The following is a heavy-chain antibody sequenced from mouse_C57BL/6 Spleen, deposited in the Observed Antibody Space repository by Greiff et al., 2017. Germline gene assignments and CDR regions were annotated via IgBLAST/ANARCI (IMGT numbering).Heavy chain of an antibody. CDR2: IYPSDSET. Sequence: QVQLQQPGAELVRPGSSVKLSCKASGYTFTSYWMDWVKQRPGQGLEWIGNIYPSDSETHYNQKFKDKATLTVDKSSSTAYMQLSSRTSEDAAVYYCARDYGSSERDYWGQGTTLTVSS. CDR3: ARDYGSSERDY. D-gene: IGHD1-1*01. V-gene: IGHV1-61*01. J-gene: IGHJ2*01. CDR1: GYTFTSYW.